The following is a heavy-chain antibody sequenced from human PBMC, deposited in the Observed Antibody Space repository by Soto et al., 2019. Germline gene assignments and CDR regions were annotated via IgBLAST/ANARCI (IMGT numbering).Heavy chain of an antibody. J-gene: IGHJ1*01. CDR1: GFTFSNAW. CDR3: TTDSRLMTTVTTSRPEYFQH. Sequence: GGSLRLSCAASGFTFSNAWMSWVRQAPGKGLEWVGRIKSKTDGGTTDYAAPVKGRFTISRDDSKNTLYLQMNSLKTEDTAVYYCTTDSRLMTTVTTSRPEYFQHWGQGTLVTVSS. D-gene: IGHD4-17*01. V-gene: IGHV3-15*01. CDR2: IKSKTDGGTT.